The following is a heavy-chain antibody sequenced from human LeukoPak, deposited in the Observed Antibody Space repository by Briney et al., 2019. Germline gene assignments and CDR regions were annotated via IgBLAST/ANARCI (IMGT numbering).Heavy chain of an antibody. D-gene: IGHD1-26*01. CDR2: ISYSGST. CDR1: GGSFSSSSYF. CDR3: AKEYVGSLFYYGMDV. Sequence: SETLSLTCTVSGGSFSSSSYFWGWIRQPPGKGLEWIGTISYSGSTYYNPSLKSRVTISVDTSKNQFSLKLRSVTAADTAVNYSAKEYVGSLFYYGMDVWGQGTTLTVSS. V-gene: IGHV4-39*02. J-gene: IGHJ6*02.